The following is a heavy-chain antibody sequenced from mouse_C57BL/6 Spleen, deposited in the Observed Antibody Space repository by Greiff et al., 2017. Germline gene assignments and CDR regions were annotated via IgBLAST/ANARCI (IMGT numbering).Heavy chain of an antibody. D-gene: IGHD2-4*01. J-gene: IGHJ4*01. CDR1: GYSFTGYY. Sequence: VQLQQSGPELVKPGASVKISCTASGYSFTGYYMNWVKQSPEKSLEWIGEINPSTGGTTYNQKFKAKATLTVDKSSSTAYMQLKSLTSEDSAVYYCARYDYAGRDYAMDYWGQGTSVTVSS. CDR3: ARYDYAGRDYAMDY. CDR2: INPSTGGT. V-gene: IGHV1-42*01.